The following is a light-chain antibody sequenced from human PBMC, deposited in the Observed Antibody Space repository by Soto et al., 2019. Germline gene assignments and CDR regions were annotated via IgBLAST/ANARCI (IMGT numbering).Light chain of an antibody. CDR1: QSVSNSY. CDR3: QQYVSSPWT. CDR2: GAS. V-gene: IGKV3-20*01. Sequence: EIVLTQSPGTLSLSPGERVTLSCRASQSVSNSYLAWYQQKPGQAPRLLIYGASSRATGIPDRFSGSGSGTDFTLTFSRLEPEDFAVYYCQQYVSSPWTFGQGTKVEIK. J-gene: IGKJ1*01.